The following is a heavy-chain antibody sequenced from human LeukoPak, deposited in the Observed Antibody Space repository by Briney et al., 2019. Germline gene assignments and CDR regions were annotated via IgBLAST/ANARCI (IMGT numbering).Heavy chain of an antibody. J-gene: IGHJ1*01. CDR3: ARRSSSSYFQH. CDR2: INHSGST. V-gene: IGHV4-34*01. CDR1: GGSFSGYY. Sequence: SETLSLTCAVYGGSFSGYYWSWIRQPPGKGLEWIGEINHSGSTNYNPSLKSRVTISVDTSKNQFSLKLSSVTAADTAVYYCARRSSSSYFQHWGQGTLVTVSS. D-gene: IGHD3-3*01.